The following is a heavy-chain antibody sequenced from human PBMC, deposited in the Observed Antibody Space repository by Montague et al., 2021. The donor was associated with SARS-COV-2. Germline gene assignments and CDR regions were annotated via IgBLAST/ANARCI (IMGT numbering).Heavy chain of an antibody. D-gene: IGHD5-12*01. Sequence: SVKVSCKASGYTFTSYGISWVRQAPGQGLEWMGWISAYNGNTNYAQKLQGRVTMTTDTSTSTAYMELRSLRSDDTAVYYYARDRYHTHSYIVDLPFDYWGQGTLVTVSS. J-gene: IGHJ4*02. CDR2: ISAYNGNT. CDR1: GYTFTSYG. CDR3: ARDRYHTHSYIVDLPFDY. V-gene: IGHV1-18*01.